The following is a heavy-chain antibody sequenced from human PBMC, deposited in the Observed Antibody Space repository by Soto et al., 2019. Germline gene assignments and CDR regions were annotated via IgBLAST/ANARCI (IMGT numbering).Heavy chain of an antibody. CDR3: ARDRGGVASNWFDP. CDR1: GGSISSYY. J-gene: IGHJ5*02. D-gene: IGHD3-10*01. Sequence: QVQLQESGPGLVKPSETLSLTCTVSGGSISSYYWSWIRQPPGKGLEWIGYIHYSGSTKYNPSLKSRVTIXAXTXXNQFSLKLSSVTAADTAVYYCARDRGGVASNWFDPWGQGTLVTVSS. CDR2: IHYSGST. V-gene: IGHV4-59*01.